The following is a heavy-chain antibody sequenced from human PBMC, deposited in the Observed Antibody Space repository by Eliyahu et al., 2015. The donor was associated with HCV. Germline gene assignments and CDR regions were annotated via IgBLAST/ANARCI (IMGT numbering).Heavy chain of an antibody. D-gene: IGHD2-15*01. Sequence: VSCKASGYTFTSNDINWVRQASGQGLEWMGWMNPNSGNTGYAQKFQGRVTMTRNTSISTAYMELSSLTSEDTAIFYCARGIVVVVAATEKYYYMDVWGKGTTVTVSS. CDR3: ARGIVVVVAATEKYYYMDV. J-gene: IGHJ6*03. CDR1: GYTFTSND. CDR2: MNPNSGNT. V-gene: IGHV1-8*01.